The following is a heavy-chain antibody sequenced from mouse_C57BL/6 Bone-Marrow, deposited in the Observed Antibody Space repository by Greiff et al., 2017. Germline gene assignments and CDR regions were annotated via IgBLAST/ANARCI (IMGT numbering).Heavy chain of an antibody. CDR3: ARHRLRLFAY. D-gene: IGHD2-4*01. CDR2: ISSGGSYT. J-gene: IGHJ3*01. V-gene: IGHV5-6*01. CDR1: GFTFSSYG. Sequence: VQLQESGGGLVKPGGSLKLSCAASGFTFSSYGMSWVRQTPDKRLEWVATISSGGSYTYYPDSVKGRFTISRDNAKNTLYLQMSSLKSEDTAMYYCARHRLRLFAYWGQGTLVTVSA.